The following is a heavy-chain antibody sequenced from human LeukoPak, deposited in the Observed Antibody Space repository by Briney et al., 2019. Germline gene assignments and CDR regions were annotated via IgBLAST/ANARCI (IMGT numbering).Heavy chain of an antibody. J-gene: IGHJ6*02. V-gene: IGHV1-8*01. D-gene: IGHD2-15*01. CDR2: MNINSDNT. CDR1: GYTFTSYD. CDR3: ARFLGYCSGGSCYSKSYYYYYGMDV. Sequence: ASVKVSCKVSGYTFTSYDINWVRQATGQGLEWMGWMNINSDNTSYAQKFQGRVTMTRNTSISTAYMELSSLRSEDTAVYYCARFLGYCSGGSCYSKSYYYYYGMDVWGQGTTVTVSS.